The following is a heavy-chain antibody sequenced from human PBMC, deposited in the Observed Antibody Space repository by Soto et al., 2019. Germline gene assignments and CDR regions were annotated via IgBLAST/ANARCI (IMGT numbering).Heavy chain of an antibody. Sequence: EVQLVESGGGLVKPGGSLSLSCAASGVTFSNAWMNWVRQAPGKGLECVGRIKSITDGGTTDYAAPGKGTFTISRDDSKGTQKLQMNRLQTRHTAVYYWAANRWLRGVCNLGWWWGHGTLVTVS. V-gene: IGHV3-15*07. CDR2: IKSITDGGTT. CDR3: AANRWLRGVCNLGWW. CDR1: GVTFSNAW. D-gene: IGHD2-15*01. J-gene: IGHJ4*01.